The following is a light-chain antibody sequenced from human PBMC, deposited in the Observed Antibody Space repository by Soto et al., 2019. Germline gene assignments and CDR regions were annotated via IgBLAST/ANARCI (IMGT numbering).Light chain of an antibody. Sequence: QSVLTQPASVSGSPGQSITISCTGTSGDIGGYDYVSWYQQHPGKAPKLMIYDVSNRPSGVSNRFSGSKSGTTASLAICGLQSEDEADFYCAAWDDSLNGHIYVFGTGTKVNVL. V-gene: IGLV2-14*01. CDR1: SGDIGGYDY. J-gene: IGLJ1*01. CDR3: AAWDDSLNGHIYV. CDR2: DVS.